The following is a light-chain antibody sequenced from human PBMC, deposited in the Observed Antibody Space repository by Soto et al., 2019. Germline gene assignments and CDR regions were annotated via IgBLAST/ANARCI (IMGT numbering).Light chain of an antibody. V-gene: IGLV4-60*03. CDR3: ESWGGGSPPV. CDR2: VEGSGTY. J-gene: IGLJ2*01. Sequence: QLVVTQSSSASASLGSSVMLTCTLSSGHSTYIIAWHQQQPGKAPRYLMNVEGSGTYNKGSGVPDRFSGSSSGADRYLTISNLQSEDEGDYYCESWGGGSPPVFGGGTKLTVL. CDR1: SGHSTYI.